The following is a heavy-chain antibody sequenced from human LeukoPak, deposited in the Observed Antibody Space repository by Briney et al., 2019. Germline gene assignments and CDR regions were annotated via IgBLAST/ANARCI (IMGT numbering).Heavy chain of an antibody. V-gene: IGHV1-69*01. CDR1: GGTFSSYA. CDR2: IIPIFGTA. CDR3: AAMGSRGYYPGYAFDI. Sequence: SVKVSCKASGGTFSSYAISWVRQAPGQGLEWMGGIIPIFGTANYAQKFQGRVTITADESTSTAYMELSSLRSEDTAVYYCAAMGSRGYYPGYAFDIWGQGTMVTVSS. J-gene: IGHJ3*02. D-gene: IGHD3-22*01.